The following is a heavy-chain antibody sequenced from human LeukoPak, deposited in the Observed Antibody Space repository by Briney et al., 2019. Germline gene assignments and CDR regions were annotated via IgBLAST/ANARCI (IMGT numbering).Heavy chain of an antibody. Sequence: PSETLSLTCTVSGGSISSSSYYWGWIRQPPGKGLEWIGSIYYSGSTYYNPSLKSRVTISVDTSKNQFSLKLCSVTAADTAVYYCARHPEVQYYYYMDVWGKGTTVTVSS. J-gene: IGHJ6*03. CDR3: ARHPEVQYYYYMDV. CDR2: IYYSGST. CDR1: GGSISSSSYY. V-gene: IGHV4-39*01.